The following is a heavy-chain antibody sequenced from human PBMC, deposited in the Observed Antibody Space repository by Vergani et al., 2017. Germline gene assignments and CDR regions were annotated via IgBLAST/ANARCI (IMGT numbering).Heavy chain of an antibody. D-gene: IGHD6-6*01. V-gene: IGHV3-9*01. Sequence: EVQLVESGGGLVQPGRSLRLSCAASGFTFDDYAMHWVRQAPGKGLEWVSGISWNSGSIGYADSVKGRFTISRDNAKNSLYLQMNSLRAEDTALYYCAKDSSSSLALFDYWGQGTLVTVSS. CDR3: AKDSSSSLALFDY. CDR1: GFTFDDYA. J-gene: IGHJ4*02. CDR2: ISWNSGSI.